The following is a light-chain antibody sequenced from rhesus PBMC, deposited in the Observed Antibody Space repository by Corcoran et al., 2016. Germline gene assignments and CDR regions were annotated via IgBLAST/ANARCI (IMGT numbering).Light chain of an antibody. J-gene: IGKJ4*01. Sequence: DIQMTQSPSSLSASVGDRVTITCRASQGIRLSLAWYQQKPGKAPKLLIYRASILETGVPSMFSGSGSGTDFTLTIISLQPEDIATYFCQQHDYLPLTFGGGTTVEL. V-gene: IGKV1-69*01. CDR2: RAS. CDR3: QQHDYLPLT. CDR1: QGIRLS.